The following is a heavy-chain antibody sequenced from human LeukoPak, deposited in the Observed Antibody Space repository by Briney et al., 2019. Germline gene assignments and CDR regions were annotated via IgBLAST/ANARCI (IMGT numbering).Heavy chain of an antibody. D-gene: IGHD3-22*01. J-gene: IGHJ3*02. CDR3: ARDHHRRLYDSQARDTFDI. CDR2: IFPSGGEI. CDR1: GFTFSTFA. Sequence: GGSLRLSCAASGFTFSTFAMIWVRQPPGKGLEWVSSIFPSGGEIHYADSVRGRFTISRDNSKSTLSLQMNSLRAEDTAVYYCARDHHRRLYDSQARDTFDIWGRGTMVTVSS. V-gene: IGHV3-23*01.